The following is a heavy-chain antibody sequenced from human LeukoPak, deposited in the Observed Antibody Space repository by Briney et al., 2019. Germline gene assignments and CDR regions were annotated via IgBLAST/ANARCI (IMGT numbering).Heavy chain of an antibody. D-gene: IGHD5-18*01. CDR2: INPSGGST. CDR3: AISYSYGRIDY. J-gene: IGHJ4*02. CDR1: GYTFTSYY. Sequence: ASVKDSCKASGYTFTSYYMHWVRQAPGQGLEWMGIINPSGGSTSYAQKFQGRVTMTRDTSTSTVYMGLSSLRSEDTAVYYCAISYSYGRIDYWGQGTLVTVSS. V-gene: IGHV1-46*03.